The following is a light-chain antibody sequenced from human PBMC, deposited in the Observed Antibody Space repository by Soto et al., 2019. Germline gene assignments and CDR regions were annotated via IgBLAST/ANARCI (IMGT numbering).Light chain of an antibody. CDR1: QSVSSSY. J-gene: IGKJ1*01. V-gene: IGKV3-20*01. CDR2: GAS. Sequence: EIVFTQSPGTLSLSPGERATLSCRASQSVSSSYVSCDPQKPGQAPRLLIYGASSRATGIPDRFSGSGSGTDFTLTISRLEPEDFAVYYCQQYGSSPGWTFGQGTKVDIK. CDR3: QQYGSSPGWT.